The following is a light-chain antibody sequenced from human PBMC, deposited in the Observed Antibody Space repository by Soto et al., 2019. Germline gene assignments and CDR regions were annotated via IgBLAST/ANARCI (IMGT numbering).Light chain of an antibody. V-gene: IGKV3-20*01. Sequence: EIVLTQSPGTLSLSPGERATLSCRASQSVSSSYLAWYQQKPGQAPRLLIYGASSRATGIPDRFSGSGSGTDFTLTISRLEPEDVAVYYCQQYGSSPVTFGQGTKLEIK. CDR2: GAS. CDR3: QQYGSSPVT. J-gene: IGKJ2*01. CDR1: QSVSSSY.